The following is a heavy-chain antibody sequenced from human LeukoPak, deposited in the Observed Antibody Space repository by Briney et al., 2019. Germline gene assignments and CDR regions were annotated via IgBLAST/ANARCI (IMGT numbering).Heavy chain of an antibody. CDR1: GYTFTSYD. Sequence: ASVKVSCKASGYTFTSYDINWVRQATGQGLEWMGWMNPNSGTTGYALKFQGRVTITRNTSISTAYMELSSLRSEDKAVYYCARAGLRPVGPIVGAAREWGYYYYYMDVWGKGTTVTVSS. V-gene: IGHV1-8*03. CDR2: MNPNSGTT. J-gene: IGHJ6*03. CDR3: ARAGLRPVGPIVGAAREWGYYYYYMDV. D-gene: IGHD1-26*01.